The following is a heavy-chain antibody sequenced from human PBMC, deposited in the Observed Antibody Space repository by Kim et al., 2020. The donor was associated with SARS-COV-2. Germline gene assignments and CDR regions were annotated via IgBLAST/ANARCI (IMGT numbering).Heavy chain of an antibody. D-gene: IGHD3-16*01. J-gene: IGHJ4*02. Sequence: YDESVKGRFNIPRENSKNTLYLQMNSLRAEDTAVYYCAKERLWGNEYFDYWGQGTLVTVSS. CDR3: AKERLWGNEYFDY. V-gene: IGHV3-30*02.